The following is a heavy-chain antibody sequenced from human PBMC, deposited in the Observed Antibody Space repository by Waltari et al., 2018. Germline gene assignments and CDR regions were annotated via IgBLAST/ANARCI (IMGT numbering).Heavy chain of an antibody. Sequence: QLRPHQSGPVLVMTSESLSLTVAVYGDSMSERDWWSWVRRPPGKGLEWIGQIHRSGRSNYNPSLESRVSLSIDTSNKQFSLRLPSATAADTAVYYCARDRGRGLYLDSWGQGTLVTVSP. J-gene: IGHJ4*02. CDR3: ARDRGRGLYLDS. CDR2: IHRSGRS. V-gene: IGHV4-4*02. CDR1: GDSMSERDW. D-gene: IGHD2-15*01.